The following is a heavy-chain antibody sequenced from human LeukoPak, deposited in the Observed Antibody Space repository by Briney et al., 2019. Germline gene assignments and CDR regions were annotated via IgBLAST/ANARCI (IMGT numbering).Heavy chain of an antibody. CDR3: ARWEMNYSGYDGDWFDP. Sequence: GSSVKVSCKASGGTFSGYAISWVRQAPGQGLEWMGGIIPIFGTANYAQKFQGRVTITADKSTSTAYMELSSLRSEDTAVYYCARWEMNYSGYDGDWFDPWGQGTLVTVSS. CDR2: IIPIFGTA. CDR1: GGTFSGYA. J-gene: IGHJ5*02. D-gene: IGHD5-12*01. V-gene: IGHV1-69*06.